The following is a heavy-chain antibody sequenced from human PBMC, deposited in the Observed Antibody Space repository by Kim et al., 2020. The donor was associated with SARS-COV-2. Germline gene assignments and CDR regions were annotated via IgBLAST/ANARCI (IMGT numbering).Heavy chain of an antibody. D-gene: IGHD5-12*01. Sequence: SGNTGDAQKFQGRVTMTRNTSISTAYMELSSLRSEDTAVYYCARVRSGYDWGQGTLVTVSS. CDR2: SGNT. CDR3: ARVRSGYD. J-gene: IGHJ4*02. V-gene: IGHV1-8*01.